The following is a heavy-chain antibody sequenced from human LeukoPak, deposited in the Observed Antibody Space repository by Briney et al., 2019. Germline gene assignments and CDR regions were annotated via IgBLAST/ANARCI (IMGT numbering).Heavy chain of an antibody. CDR2: IYYGGTT. D-gene: IGHD1-26*01. J-gene: IGHJ4*02. CDR1: GGSISRSNYY. V-gene: IGHV4-39*01. CDR3: TRRPVVGAALRTYYFDY. Sequence: SETLSLTCTDSGGSISRSNYYWGWVRQPPGKGLEWIGSIYYGGTTYYNPSLKSRITISVDTSRHQFSLKLSSVTAADTAVYYCTRRPVVGAALRTYYFDYWGQGALVTVSS.